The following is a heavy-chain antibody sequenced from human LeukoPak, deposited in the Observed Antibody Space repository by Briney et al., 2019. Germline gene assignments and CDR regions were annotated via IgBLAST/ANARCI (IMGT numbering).Heavy chain of an antibody. J-gene: IGHJ4*02. Sequence: QSGGSLRLSCAASGFDFSSNWRHWVRNAPGQGLVWVSRIKGDGISTDYADSVKGRFTISRDIAKNTLYLQMNSLRAEDTGVYYCAKDHYWSIDYWGRGTLVTVSS. CDR3: AKDHYWSIDY. CDR1: GFDFSSNW. V-gene: IGHV3-74*01. D-gene: IGHD3-3*01. CDR2: IKGDGIST.